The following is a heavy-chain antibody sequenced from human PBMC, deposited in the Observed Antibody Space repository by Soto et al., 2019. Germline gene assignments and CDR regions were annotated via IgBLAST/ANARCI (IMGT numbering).Heavy chain of an antibody. CDR3: AIFLVDDILTGSAPYYYMDV. J-gene: IGHJ6*03. CDR2: IYNSGST. V-gene: IGHV4-59*02. Sequence: PDTLSLTCTVSGDSVRNEYWSWIRRPPGRGLVWIGYIYNSGSTNYNPSLKSRVTISVDTSKNQFSLKLSSVTAADTAVYYCAIFLVDDILTGSAPYYYMDVWGKGTTVTVSS. D-gene: IGHD3-9*01. CDR1: GDSVRNEY.